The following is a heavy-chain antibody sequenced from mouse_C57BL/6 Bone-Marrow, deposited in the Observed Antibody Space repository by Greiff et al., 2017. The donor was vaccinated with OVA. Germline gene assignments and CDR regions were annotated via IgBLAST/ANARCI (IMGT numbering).Heavy chain of an antibody. CDR2: IYPGDGDT. J-gene: IGHJ3*01. V-gene: IGHV1-80*01. CDR3: ARRNYGSSWFAY. D-gene: IGHD1-1*01. CDR1: GYAFSSYW. Sequence: VKLQESGAELVKPGASVKISCKASGYAFSSYWMNWVKQRPGKGLEWIGQIYPGDGDTNYNGKFKGKATLTADKSSSTAYMQLSSLTSEDSAVYFCARRNYGSSWFAYWGQGTLVTVSA.